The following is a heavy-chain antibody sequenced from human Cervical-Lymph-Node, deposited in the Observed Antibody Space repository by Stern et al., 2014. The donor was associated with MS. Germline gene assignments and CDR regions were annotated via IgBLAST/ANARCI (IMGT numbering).Heavy chain of an antibody. CDR2: ISRGGSTI. CDR1: GFTFSDSY. V-gene: IGHV3-11*01. Sequence: VQLVESGGGLVTPGGYLRLSWEASGFTFSDSYMNWIRQAPGKGLEWISYISRGGSTIFYADSVKGRFTISRDNAKNSLYLQMNSLRAEDTAVYYCARGFNYYYGMDVWGQGTMVTVSS. CDR3: ARGFNYYYGMDV. J-gene: IGHJ6*02. D-gene: IGHD3-10*01.